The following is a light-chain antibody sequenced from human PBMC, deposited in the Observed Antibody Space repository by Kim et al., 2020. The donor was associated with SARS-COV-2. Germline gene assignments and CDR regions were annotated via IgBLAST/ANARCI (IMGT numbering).Light chain of an antibody. Sequence: QSVLTQPPSVSGAPGQRVTISCTWSSSNIGAGFDVDWYQQFPGAAPKLLIYGGTNRPSGVPDRFSASKSGTSASLAITGLQAEDEADYYCQSYDSSLSGYVVFGGGTQLTVL. CDR2: GGT. CDR3: QSYDSSLSGYVV. CDR1: SSNIGAGFD. J-gene: IGLJ2*01. V-gene: IGLV1-40*01.